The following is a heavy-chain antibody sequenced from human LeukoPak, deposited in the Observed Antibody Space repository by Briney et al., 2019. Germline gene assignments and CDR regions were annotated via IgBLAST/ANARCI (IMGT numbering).Heavy chain of an antibody. D-gene: IGHD5-18*01. J-gene: IGHJ4*02. Sequence: GGSLRLSCAASGFTFSDYAMSWVRQAPGKGLKWVSTISASGGNSYYADSVKGRFTISRDDSKNTLYLQLNSLRAEDTAVYYCAKGEYSRGYLFDYWGQGTLVTVSS. CDR2: ISASGGNS. CDR3: AKGEYSRGYLFDY. CDR1: GFTFSDYA. V-gene: IGHV3-23*01.